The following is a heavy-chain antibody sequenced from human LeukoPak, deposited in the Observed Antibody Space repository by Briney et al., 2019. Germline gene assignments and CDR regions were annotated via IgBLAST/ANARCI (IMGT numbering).Heavy chain of an antibody. CDR1: GFTLSSFS. J-gene: IGHJ4*02. CDR3: ASGVIIATAGSLDY. Sequence: WGVLRISCAGSGFTLSSFSMEWGRPAPGKGGEWGSCIGSGSRYKNYVDSVRGRFTISRDNAKNSLYLQMNSLRAEDTAVYFCASGVIIATAGSLDYWGQGTLVTVSS. D-gene: IGHD6-13*01. CDR2: IGSGSRYK. V-gene: IGHV3-21*01.